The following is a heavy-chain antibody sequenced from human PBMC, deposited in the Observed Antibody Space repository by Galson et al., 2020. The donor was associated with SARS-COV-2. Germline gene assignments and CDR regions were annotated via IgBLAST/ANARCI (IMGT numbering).Heavy chain of an antibody. CDR1: GFTFSSYE. CDR3: ARDGNSGYDDSYGDYPSYYYYGMDV. Sequence: GGSLRLSCAASGFTFSSYEMNWVRQAPGKGLEWVSYISSSGSTIYYADSVKGRFTISRDNAKNSLYLQMNSLRAEDTAVYYCARDGNSGYDDSYGDYPSYYYYGMDVWGQGTTVTVSS. D-gene: IGHD5-12*01. V-gene: IGHV3-48*03. CDR2: ISSSGSTI. J-gene: IGHJ6*02.